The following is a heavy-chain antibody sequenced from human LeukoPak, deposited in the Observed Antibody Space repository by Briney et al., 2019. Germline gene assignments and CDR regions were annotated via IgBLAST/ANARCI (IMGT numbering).Heavy chain of an antibody. V-gene: IGHV3-23*01. J-gene: IGHJ6*03. CDR3: ANSIPGLYYYYYLDV. CDR1: RLTFSNYA. D-gene: IGHD2-2*02. CDR2: ISASGGTT. Sequence: GGSLRLSCAASRLTFSNYAMSWVHQAPGKGLEWVSGISASGGTTYYADSVKGRFTISRDNSKNTLHLQMSSLRAEDTAVYFCANSIPGLYYYYYLDVWGKGTTVTVSS.